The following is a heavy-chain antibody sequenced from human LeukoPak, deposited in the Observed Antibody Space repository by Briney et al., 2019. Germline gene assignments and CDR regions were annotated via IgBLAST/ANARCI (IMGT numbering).Heavy chain of an antibody. D-gene: IGHD2-2*01. CDR1: GYTFTSYG. CDR2: ISAYNGNT. J-gene: IGHJ4*02. CDR3: ARRRYCSSTSCYALGYFDY. V-gene: IGHV1-18*04. Sequence: ASVKVSCKASGYTFTSYGISWVRQAPGQGLEWMGWISAYNGNTNYAQKLQGRVTMTTDTSTSTAYMELRSLRSDDTAMYYCARRRYCSSTSCYALGYFDYWGQGTLVTVSS.